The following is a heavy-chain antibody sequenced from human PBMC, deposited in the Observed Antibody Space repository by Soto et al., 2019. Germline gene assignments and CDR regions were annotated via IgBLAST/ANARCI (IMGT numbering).Heavy chain of an antibody. CDR2: ISYDGSNK. V-gene: IGHV3-30-3*01. D-gene: IGHD4-17*01. J-gene: IGHJ4*02. CDR3: ARRPVTYYFDY. Sequence: QVQLVESGGGVVQPGRSPRLSCAASGFTFSNYAMHWVRQAPGKGLEWVAVISYDGSNKYYADSVKGRFTISRDNSKNTLYLQMNSLRAEDTAVYYCARRPVTYYFDYWGQGTLVTVSS. CDR1: GFTFSNYA.